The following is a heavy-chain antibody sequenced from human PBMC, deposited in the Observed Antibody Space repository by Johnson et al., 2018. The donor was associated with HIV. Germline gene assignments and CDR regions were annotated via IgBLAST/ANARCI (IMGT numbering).Heavy chain of an antibody. CDR3: ARASRSWYFAFDI. Sequence: QVQLVESGGGVVQPGRSLRLSCAASGFTFSSYAMHWVRQAPGKGLEWVAVISYDGSNKYYADSVKGRFTISRDNSKNTLYLQMNSLRAEDTAVYYCARASRSWYFAFDIWGQGTMVTVSS. CDR2: ISYDGSNK. V-gene: IGHV3-30*14. CDR1: GFTFSSYA. J-gene: IGHJ3*02. D-gene: IGHD6-13*01.